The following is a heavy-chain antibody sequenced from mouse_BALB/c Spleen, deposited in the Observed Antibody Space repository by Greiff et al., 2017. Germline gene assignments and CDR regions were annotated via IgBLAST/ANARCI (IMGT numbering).Heavy chain of an antibody. CDR3: ARGGEMDY. D-gene: IGHD1-1*02. CDR1: GYSFTSYW. V-gene: IGHV1-74*01. CDR2: IHPSDSDT. Sequence: QVQLQQPGAELVRPGASVKLSCKASGYSFTSYWMNWVKQTPGHGLEWIGMIHPSDSDTWLNQKFKDKATLTVDKASSTAYMQLSSATSEESAVYCCARGGEMDYWGQGTSVTVSS. J-gene: IGHJ4*01.